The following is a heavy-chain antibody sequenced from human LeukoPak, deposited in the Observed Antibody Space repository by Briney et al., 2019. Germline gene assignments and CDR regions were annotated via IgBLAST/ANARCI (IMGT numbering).Heavy chain of an antibody. J-gene: IGHJ4*02. D-gene: IGHD1-26*01. CDR1: GFSFSSYS. V-gene: IGHV3-48*01. CDR3: AGEYSGSYYCLDY. Sequence: PGGSLRLSCVGFGFSFSSYSMNWVRQAPGKGLEWVSYISSGSGTIHYADSVRGRFTISRDNAKKSLYLQMNSLRAEDAAVYYCAGEYSGSYYCLDYWGQGTLLTVAS. CDR2: ISSGSGTI.